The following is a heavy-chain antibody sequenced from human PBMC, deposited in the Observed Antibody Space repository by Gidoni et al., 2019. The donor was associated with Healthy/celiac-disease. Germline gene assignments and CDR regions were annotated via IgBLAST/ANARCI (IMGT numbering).Heavy chain of an antibody. Sequence: QVQLVQSGAEVHKPGASVKVSRKVLGYTLTALSMHWVRQAPGKGLEGMGGFDPEDGETIYAQKVQGRVTMTEDTSTDTAYMELSSLRSEDTAVYYCATGGYNWNDQYAFDIWGQGTMVTVSS. D-gene: IGHD1-1*01. V-gene: IGHV1-24*01. CDR3: ATGGYNWNDQYAFDI. CDR2: FDPEDGET. CDR1: GYTLTALS. J-gene: IGHJ3*02.